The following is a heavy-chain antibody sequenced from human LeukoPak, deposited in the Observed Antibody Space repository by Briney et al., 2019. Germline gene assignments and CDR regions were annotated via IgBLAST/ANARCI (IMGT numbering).Heavy chain of an antibody. Sequence: GGSLRLSCAASGFIFSNYGVHWVRQAPGKGLEWVAGILYDGSSFYYADSVKGRFTISRDNSYSTLYLQMNSLRTDDTAMYYCARDRGHYSSSWYTWFDPWGQGILVTVSS. CDR2: ILYDGSSF. V-gene: IGHV3-30*03. CDR1: GFIFSNYG. D-gene: IGHD6-13*01. J-gene: IGHJ5*02. CDR3: ARDRGHYSSSWYTWFDP.